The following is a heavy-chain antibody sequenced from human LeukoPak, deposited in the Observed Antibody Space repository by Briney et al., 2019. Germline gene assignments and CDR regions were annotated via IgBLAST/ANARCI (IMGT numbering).Heavy chain of an antibody. Sequence: GGSLRLSCAASGFTFSSDWMNWVRQAPGKGLEWVANIKQDGSEKSYVDSVKGRFTVSRDNAKNSLYLQMDSLRAEDTAVYYCVRDYYASGSHDYWGQGTLVTVSS. CDR1: GFTFSSDW. V-gene: IGHV3-7*01. J-gene: IGHJ4*02. CDR2: IKQDGSEK. D-gene: IGHD3-10*01. CDR3: VRDYYASGSHDY.